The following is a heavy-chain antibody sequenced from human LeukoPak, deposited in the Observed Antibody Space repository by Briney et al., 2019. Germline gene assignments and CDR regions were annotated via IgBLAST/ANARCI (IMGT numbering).Heavy chain of an antibody. CDR2: TNAGNGNT. CDR3: AKAFGSRKAFDI. Sequence: ASVKVSCKASGYTFTSYAMHWVRQAPGQRLEWMGWTNAGNGNTKYSQRFQGRVTITRDTSASTAYMELSSLRSEDTAVYYCAKAFGSRKAFDIWGQGTMVTVSS. J-gene: IGHJ3*02. V-gene: IGHV1-3*01. D-gene: IGHD1-14*01. CDR1: GYTFTSYA.